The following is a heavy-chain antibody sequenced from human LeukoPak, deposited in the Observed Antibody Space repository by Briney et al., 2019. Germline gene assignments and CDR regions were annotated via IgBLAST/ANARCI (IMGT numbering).Heavy chain of an antibody. CDR2: IIPIFGVT. Sequence: ASVKVSCKATGGTFSTFPVSWVRQAPGQGLEWVGGIIPIFGVTTYAQAFQDRVTFTADESTGTAYMELSSLTSDDTAVYYCARVPPYCPTTSCYAPFDHWGQGTLVTVSS. V-gene: IGHV1-69*13. CDR1: GGTFSTFP. J-gene: IGHJ5*02. D-gene: IGHD2-2*01. CDR3: ARVPPYCPTTSCYAPFDH.